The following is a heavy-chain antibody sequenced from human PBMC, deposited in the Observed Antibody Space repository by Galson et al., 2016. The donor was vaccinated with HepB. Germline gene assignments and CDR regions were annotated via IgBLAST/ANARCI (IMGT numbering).Heavy chain of an antibody. D-gene: IGHD3-16*01. Sequence: SLRLSCAASGFRFSDYWMTWVRQVPGKGLEWVANIKHDESEEYYVKSVKGRFTISRDNDKNSLDLQMTSLRAEDTALYYCVRGMGSDGDVIWFDSWGQGTLVTVSS. V-gene: IGHV3-7*04. CDR2: IKHDESEE. CDR3: VRGMGSDGDVIWFDS. J-gene: IGHJ5*01. CDR1: GFRFSDYW.